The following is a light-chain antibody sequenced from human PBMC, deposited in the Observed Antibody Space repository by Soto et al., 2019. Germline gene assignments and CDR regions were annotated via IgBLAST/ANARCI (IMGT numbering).Light chain of an antibody. J-gene: IGKJ4*01. Sequence: EIVMTQSPATLSVSPGERATLSCRASQSVNSKLAWYQQKPGQAPRLLIYGASTRATGFPARFSGSGSGTEFTLTISSLQSEDFAVYYCQQYNNWPLTFGGGTKVDI. CDR2: GAS. CDR1: QSVNSK. V-gene: IGKV3D-15*01. CDR3: QQYNNWPLT.